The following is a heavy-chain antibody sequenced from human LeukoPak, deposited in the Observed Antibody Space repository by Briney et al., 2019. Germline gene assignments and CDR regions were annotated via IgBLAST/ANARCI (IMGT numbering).Heavy chain of an antibody. CDR1: GFTFSSYW. Sequence: GGSLRLSCAASGFTFSSYWMNWVRQAPGKGLEWVSYISSSSSTIYYADSVKGRFTISRDNAKNSLYLQMNSLRAEDTAVYYCARGAYYYEDWGQGTLVTVSS. CDR3: ARGAYYYED. D-gene: IGHD3-22*01. CDR2: ISSSSSTI. V-gene: IGHV3-48*01. J-gene: IGHJ4*02.